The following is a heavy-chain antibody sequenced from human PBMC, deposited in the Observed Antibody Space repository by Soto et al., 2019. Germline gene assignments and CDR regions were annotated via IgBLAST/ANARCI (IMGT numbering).Heavy chain of an antibody. CDR1: RFNVGAFA. J-gene: IGHJ4*02. V-gene: IGHV3-23*01. D-gene: IGHD2-15*01. CDR2: ISVSDVFI. CDR3: TRENIAGTNGLES. Sequence: PXGSLRVSCPASRFNVGAFAVNWVRQAPGKGLEWVAGISVSDVFIYYSDSVRGRFYISRDASENILYLQMNSLRVDDTALYYCTRENIAGTNGLESWGQGTLVTVS.